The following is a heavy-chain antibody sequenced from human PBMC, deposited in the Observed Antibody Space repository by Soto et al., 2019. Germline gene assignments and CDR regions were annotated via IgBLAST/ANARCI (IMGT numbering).Heavy chain of an antibody. CDR3: ATGVATIGP. J-gene: IGHJ5*02. CDR1: GDSISSYY. CDR2: IYYSGST. V-gene: IGHV4-59*01. Sequence: SETLSLTCTVSGDSISSYYWTWIRQPPGKGLEWIGYIYYSGSTNYNPSLKSRVTISVDTSKNQFSLKLTPVTAADPAVYDCATGVATIGPWRQGPLVIVSS. D-gene: IGHD5-12*01.